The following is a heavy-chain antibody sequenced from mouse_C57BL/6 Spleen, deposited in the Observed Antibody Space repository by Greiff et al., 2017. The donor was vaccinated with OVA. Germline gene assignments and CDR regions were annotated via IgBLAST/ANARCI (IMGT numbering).Heavy chain of an antibody. D-gene: IGHD2-5*01. Sequence: VQLQQSGPELVKPGASVKIPCKASGYTFTDYNMDWVKQSHGKSLEWIGDINPNNGGTIYNQKFKGKATLTVDKSSSTAYMELRSLTSEDTAVYYCARSSSNYGEYYFDYWGQGTTLTVSS. J-gene: IGHJ2*01. CDR1: GYTFTDYN. CDR2: INPNNGGT. CDR3: ARSSSNYGEYYFDY. V-gene: IGHV1-18*01.